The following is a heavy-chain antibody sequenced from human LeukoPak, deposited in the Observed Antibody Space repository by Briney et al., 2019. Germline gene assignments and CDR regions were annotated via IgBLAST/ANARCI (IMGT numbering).Heavy chain of an antibody. D-gene: IGHD2-15*01. CDR3: ARSDCSGGSCYYGMDV. V-gene: IGHV3-23*01. J-gene: IGHJ6*02. CDR1: GFTFRSYA. CDR2: ISVSGGSA. Sequence: GGSLRLSCAASGFTFRSYAMSWVRQAPGKGLEWVSTISVSGGSAYYADSVKGRFTISRDNAKNSLYLQMNSLRAEDTAVYYCARSDCSGGSCYYGMDVWGQGTTVTVSS.